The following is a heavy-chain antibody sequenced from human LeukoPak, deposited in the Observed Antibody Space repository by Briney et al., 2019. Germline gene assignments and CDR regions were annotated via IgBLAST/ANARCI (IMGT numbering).Heavy chain of an antibody. CDR1: GFTFSSFW. CDR3: TGGWFGES. Sequence: PGGSLRLSCVASGFTFSSFWMSWVRQAPGKGLEWVGFIKTKASGGTAEYAASVKGRFTISRDDSKNIAYLQMNSLKSEDTAFYYCTGGWFGESWGQGTLVTVSS. J-gene: IGHJ4*02. CDR2: IKTKASGGTA. V-gene: IGHV3-49*04. D-gene: IGHD3-10*01.